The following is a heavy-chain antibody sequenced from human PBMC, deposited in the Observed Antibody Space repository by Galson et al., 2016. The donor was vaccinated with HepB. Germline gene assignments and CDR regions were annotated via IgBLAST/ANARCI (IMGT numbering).Heavy chain of an antibody. D-gene: IGHD6-19*01. CDR3: ARAHGSGWCTFMDA. Sequence: SVKVSCKASGGTFSSYAINWVRQAPGQGLEWMGGIIAIFGTSNYAQEFQGRVTITADESTSTAYMELSSLRSEDTTMYYCARAHGSGWCTFMDAWGQGTTVTVSS. CDR1: GGTFSSYA. V-gene: IGHV1-69*13. CDR2: IIAIFGTS. J-gene: IGHJ6*02.